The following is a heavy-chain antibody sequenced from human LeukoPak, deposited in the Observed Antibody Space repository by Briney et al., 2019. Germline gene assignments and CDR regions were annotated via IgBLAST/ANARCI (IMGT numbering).Heavy chain of an antibody. V-gene: IGHV4-59*01. CDR3: ARVKVPPYYDILTGYLEAFDI. CDR2: IYYSGST. D-gene: IGHD3-9*01. J-gene: IGHJ3*02. Sequence: SETLSLTCTVSGGSISSYYWSWIRQPPGKGLEWIGDIYYSGSTNYNPSLKSRVTISVDTSKNQFSLKLSSVTAADTAVYYCARVKVPPYYDILTGYLEAFDIWGQGTMVTVSS. CDR1: GGSISSYY.